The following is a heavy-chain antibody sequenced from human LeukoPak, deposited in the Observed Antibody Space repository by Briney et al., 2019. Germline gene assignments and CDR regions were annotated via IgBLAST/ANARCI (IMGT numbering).Heavy chain of an antibody. CDR3: ARDEDGSSWYR. J-gene: IGHJ4*02. V-gene: IGHV1-69*04. CDR2: IIPILGIA. D-gene: IGHD6-13*01. Sequence: SVKVTCKASRYIFSSYGISWLRQAPGQGPEWMGRIIPILGIANYAQKFQGRVTITADKSTSTAYMELSSLRSEDTAVYYCARDEDGSSWYRWGQGTLVTVSS. CDR1: RYIFSSYG.